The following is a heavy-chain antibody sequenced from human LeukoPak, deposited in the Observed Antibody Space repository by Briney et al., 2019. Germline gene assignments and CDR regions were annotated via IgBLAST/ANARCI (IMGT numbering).Heavy chain of an antibody. V-gene: IGHV4-34*01. CDR2: TSHSGST. CDR1: GGSFSGYY. Sequence: SETLSLTCAVYGGSFSGYYWSWIRRPPGKGLEWIGETSHSGSTNYNPSLASRVTISVDTSKKQFSLKLSSVTAADTAMYFCARKDCSTTSCSYGFDVWAQGTMVTVSS. D-gene: IGHD2-2*01. CDR3: ARKDCSTTSCSYGFDV. J-gene: IGHJ3*01.